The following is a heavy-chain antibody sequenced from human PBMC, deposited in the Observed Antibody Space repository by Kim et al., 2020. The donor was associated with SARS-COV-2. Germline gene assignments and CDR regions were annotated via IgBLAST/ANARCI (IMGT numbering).Heavy chain of an antibody. D-gene: IGHD6-13*01. V-gene: IGHV4-59*01. Sequence: NYNPSLKSRVTIAVDTSKNQFSLKLSSVTAADTAVYYCARSIAAAGPFDYWGQGTLVTVSS. J-gene: IGHJ4*02. CDR3: ARSIAAAGPFDY.